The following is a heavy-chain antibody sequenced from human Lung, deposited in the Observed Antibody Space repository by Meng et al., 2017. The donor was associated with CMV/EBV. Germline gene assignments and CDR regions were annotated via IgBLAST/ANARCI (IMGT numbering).Heavy chain of an antibody. CDR1: GFTVSSNY. D-gene: IGHD2-21*02. J-gene: IGHJ4*02. Sequence: GGSLRLSCAASGFTVSSNYMSWVRQAPGKGLEWVSIIYGAGTTKYEDSVKGRFTFSRDNSKNTLYLQLNSLRAVDTDVYYCARIGRVTMYFFDYWGQGTMVTVSS. CDR2: IYGAGTT. CDR3: ARIGRVTMYFFDY. V-gene: IGHV3-66*02.